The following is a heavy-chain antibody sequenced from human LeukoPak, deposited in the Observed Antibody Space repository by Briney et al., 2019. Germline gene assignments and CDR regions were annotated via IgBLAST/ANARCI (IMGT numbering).Heavy chain of an antibody. CDR1: GYTFTGYY. Sequence: ASVKVSCKASGYTFTGYYMHLVRQAPGQGLEWMGWINPNSGGTNYAQKFQGRVTMTRDTSISTAYMELSRLRSDDTAVYYCARGTVAGTSHFDYWGQGTLVTVSS. CDR2: INPNSGGT. D-gene: IGHD1-1*01. J-gene: IGHJ4*02. CDR3: ARGTVAGTSHFDY. V-gene: IGHV1-2*02.